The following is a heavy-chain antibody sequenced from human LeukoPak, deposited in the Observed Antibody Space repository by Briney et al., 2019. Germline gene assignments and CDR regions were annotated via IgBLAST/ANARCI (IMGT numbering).Heavy chain of an antibody. CDR2: ISGTSTAI. J-gene: IGHJ3*02. CDR3: ARGGGRSYSHAFDI. V-gene: IGHV3-48*02. CDR1: GFTFSSSN. D-gene: IGHD1-26*01. Sequence: PGGTLRLSCAASGFTFSSSNMHWGGQAPGKGVEGVSFISGTSTAIYYADSVKGRFTISRDSARKSLYLQMNSLRDDDTAVYYCARGGGRSYSHAFDIWGQGTVVTVSS.